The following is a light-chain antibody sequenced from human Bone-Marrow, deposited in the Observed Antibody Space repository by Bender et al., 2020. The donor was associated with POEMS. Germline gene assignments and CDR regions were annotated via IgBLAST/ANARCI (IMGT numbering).Light chain of an antibody. CDR1: TGAVTSGYY. Sequence: QTVVTQEPSLTVSPGGTVTLTCASSTGAVTSGYYPNWFQQKPGQAPRALIYSTSNKRSWTPARFSGSLLGGKAALTLSGVQPEDEAEYYCLLYYGGAHSWVFGGGTKLTVL. V-gene: IGLV7-43*01. CDR3: LLYYGGAHSWV. J-gene: IGLJ3*02. CDR2: STS.